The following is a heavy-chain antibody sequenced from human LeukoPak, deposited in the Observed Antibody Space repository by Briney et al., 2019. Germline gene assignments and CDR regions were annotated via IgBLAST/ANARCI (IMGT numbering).Heavy chain of an antibody. CDR1: GFTFSSYG. CDR3: AKDDYDSSGYYYRRGVDY. J-gene: IGHJ4*02. CDR2: ISGSGGST. D-gene: IGHD3-22*01. Sequence: GGTLRLSCAASGFTFSSYGMSWVRQAPGKGLEWVSAISGSGGSTYYADSVKGRFTISRDNSKNTLYLQMNSLRAEDTAVYYCAKDDYDSSGYYYRRGVDYWGQGTLVTVSS. V-gene: IGHV3-23*01.